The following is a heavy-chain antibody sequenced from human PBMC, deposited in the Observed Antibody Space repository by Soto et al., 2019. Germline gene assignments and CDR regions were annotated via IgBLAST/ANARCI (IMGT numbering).Heavy chain of an antibody. CDR1: GYTFTNYG. Sequence: QVKLVQSGAEVKKPGASVKVSGKASGYTFTNYGISWVRQAPGQGLEGMGWINAYNGNRNYAQKLQGTVTMTTDTSTSTAYMELRSLTSDDTAVYYCATDWFGVAYWGQGTLVTVSS. D-gene: IGHD3-16*01. CDR2: INAYNGNR. J-gene: IGHJ4*02. CDR3: ATDWFGVAY. V-gene: IGHV1-18*01.